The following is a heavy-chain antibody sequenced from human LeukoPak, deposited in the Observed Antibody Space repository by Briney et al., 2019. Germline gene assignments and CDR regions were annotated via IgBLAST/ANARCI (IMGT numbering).Heavy chain of an antibody. CDR1: GYFFASYW. D-gene: IGHD1-7*01. V-gene: IGHV5-51*01. J-gene: IGHJ4*02. CDR2: IYPGDSDT. Sequence: GESLKIPRKCSGYFFASYWIGWVRQMPGKGLEWMGIIYPGDSDTRYSPSFQGHVTISVDKSTSTAYLHLKASDTAMYYCTRPPVTGTTGVAYWGQGTLVTVSS. CDR3: TRPPVTGTTGVAY.